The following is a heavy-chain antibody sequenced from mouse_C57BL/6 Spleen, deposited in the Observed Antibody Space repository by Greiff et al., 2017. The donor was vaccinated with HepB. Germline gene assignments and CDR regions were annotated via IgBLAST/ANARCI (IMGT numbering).Heavy chain of an antibody. V-gene: IGHV3-1*01. CDR3: ARARLGHFDY. J-gene: IGHJ2*01. CDR2: ISYSGST. D-gene: IGHD3-2*02. CDR1: GYSITSGYD. Sequence: VQLQQSGPGMVKPSQSLSLTCTVTGYSITSGYDWHWIRHFPGNKLEWMGYISYSGSTNYNPSLKSRISITHDTSKNHFFLKLNSVTTEDTATYYCARARLGHFDYWGQGTTLTVSS.